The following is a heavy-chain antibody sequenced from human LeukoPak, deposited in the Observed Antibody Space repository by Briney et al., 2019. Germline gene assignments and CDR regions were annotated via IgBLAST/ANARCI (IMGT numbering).Heavy chain of an antibody. CDR2: IIPIFGTA. D-gene: IGHD3-22*01. Sequence: SVKVSCKASGGTFSSYAISWVRQAPGQGLEWMGGIIPIFGTANYAQKFQGRVTITADESTSTAYMELSSLRSEDTAVYYCARDYYDSSGYYLIFDYWGQGTLVTVSS. J-gene: IGHJ4*02. CDR3: ARDYYDSSGYYLIFDY. CDR1: GGTFSSYA. V-gene: IGHV1-69*13.